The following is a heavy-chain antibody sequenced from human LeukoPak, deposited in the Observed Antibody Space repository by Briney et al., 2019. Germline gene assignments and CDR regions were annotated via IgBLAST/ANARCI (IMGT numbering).Heavy chain of an antibody. CDR2: INPNSGGT. V-gene: IGHV1-2*02. D-gene: IGHD2-15*01. J-gene: IGHJ4*02. Sequence: ASVKVSCKASGYTFTGYYMHWVRQAPGQGLEWMGWINPNSGGTNYAQKFQGRVTMTRDTSISTAYMELSRLRSEDTAVYYCARYCSGGSCYWDWGQGTLVTVSS. CDR1: GYTFTGYY. CDR3: ARYCSGGSCYWD.